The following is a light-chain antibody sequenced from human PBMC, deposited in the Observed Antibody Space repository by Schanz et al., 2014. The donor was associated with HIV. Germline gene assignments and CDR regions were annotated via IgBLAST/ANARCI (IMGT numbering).Light chain of an antibody. J-gene: IGLJ2*01. CDR3: SSYTSVTTLHVV. CDR2: DVS. Sequence: QSALTQPPSASGSPGQSVTISCIGTSNDIGSYNYVSWYQQHSGKAPKLIIYDVSDRPLGVSNRFSGSKSGNTASLTISGLQAEDEAEYYCSSYTSVTTLHVVFGGGTKLTVL. V-gene: IGLV2-14*03. CDR1: SNDIGSYNY.